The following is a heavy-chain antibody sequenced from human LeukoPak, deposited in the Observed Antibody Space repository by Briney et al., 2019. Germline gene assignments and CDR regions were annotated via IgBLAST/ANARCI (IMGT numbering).Heavy chain of an antibody. J-gene: IGHJ4*02. Sequence: SETLSLTCAVSGGFINSSNYYWDWIRQPPGKGLEWIGSIYYSGTTYYNPSLKSRVSISGDMSRNQFSLMLGSMTAADTAVYYCARRKSRRAFSFDYWGQGTLVTVSS. V-gene: IGHV4-39*01. CDR2: IYYSGTT. CDR3: ARRKSRRAFSFDY. D-gene: IGHD6-13*01. CDR1: GGFINSSNYY.